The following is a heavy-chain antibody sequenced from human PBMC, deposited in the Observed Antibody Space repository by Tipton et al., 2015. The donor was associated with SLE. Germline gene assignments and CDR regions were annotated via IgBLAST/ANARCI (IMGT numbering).Heavy chain of an antibody. Sequence: LSLTCAASGFTFSSYEMNWVRQAPGKGLEWVSYISSSGSTIYYADSVKGRFTISRDNSKNSLYLQMNSLRTEDTALYYCAKGRIAAAGYYFDYWGQGTLVTVSS. CDR3: AKGRIAAAGYYFDY. CDR1: GFTFSSYE. J-gene: IGHJ4*02. CDR2: ISSSGSTI. D-gene: IGHD6-13*01. V-gene: IGHV3-48*03.